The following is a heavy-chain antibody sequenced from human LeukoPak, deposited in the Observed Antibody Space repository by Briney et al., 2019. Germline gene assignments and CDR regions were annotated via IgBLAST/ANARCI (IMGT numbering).Heavy chain of an antibody. CDR3: ARVVTMVRGVITKFYYYYMDV. V-gene: IGHV1-8*01. CDR2: MNPNSGNT. D-gene: IGHD3-10*01. J-gene: IGHJ6*03. Sequence: GASVKVSCKASGYTFTSYDINWVRQATGQGLEWMGWMNPNSGNTGYAQKFQGRVTMTRNTSIGTAYMELSSLRSEDTAVYYCARVVTMVRGVITKFYYYYMDVWGKGTTVTISS. CDR1: GYTFTSYD.